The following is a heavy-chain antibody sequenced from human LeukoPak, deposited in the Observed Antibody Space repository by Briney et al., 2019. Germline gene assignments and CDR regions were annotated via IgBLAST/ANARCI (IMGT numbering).Heavy chain of an antibody. V-gene: IGHV3-48*01. Sequence: GGSLRLSCAASEFTFSTYSMNWVRQAPGKGLEWVSYISGSGSTIYYADSVKGRFTISRDNAQNSLYLQMNSLRAEDTAVYYCARVQGSSGGTCYLHYWGQGTLVTVSS. CDR3: ARVQGSSGGTCYLHY. J-gene: IGHJ4*02. D-gene: IGHD2-15*01. CDR2: ISGSGSTI. CDR1: EFTFSTYS.